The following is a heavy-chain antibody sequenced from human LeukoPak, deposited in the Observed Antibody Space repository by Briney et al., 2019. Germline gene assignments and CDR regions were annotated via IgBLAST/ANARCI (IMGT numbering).Heavy chain of an antibody. CDR3: AGDTGYYYGMDV. CDR2: IDPSDSYT. CDR1: GFTFSTYS. Sequence: GGSLRLSCTASGFTFSTYSMIWVRQMPGKGLEWMGRIDPSDSYTNYSPSFQGHVTISADKSISTAYLQWSSLKASDTAMYYCAGDTGYYYGMDVWGQGTTVTVSS. V-gene: IGHV5-10-1*01. J-gene: IGHJ6*02. D-gene: IGHD1-14*01.